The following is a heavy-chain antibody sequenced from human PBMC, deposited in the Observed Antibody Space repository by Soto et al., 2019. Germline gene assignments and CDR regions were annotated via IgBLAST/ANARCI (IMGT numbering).Heavy chain of an antibody. Sequence: QVQLVQSGAEVKKPGSSVKVSCKASGGTFSSYAISWVRQAPGQGLEWMGGIIPIFGTANYAQKFQGRVTITADESTSTDYMELSSLRSEDTAVYYCARDRDYGDYEGEWDDYWGQGTLVTVSS. V-gene: IGHV1-69*01. J-gene: IGHJ4*02. CDR2: IIPIFGTA. D-gene: IGHD4-17*01. CDR1: GGTFSSYA. CDR3: ARDRDYGDYEGEWDDY.